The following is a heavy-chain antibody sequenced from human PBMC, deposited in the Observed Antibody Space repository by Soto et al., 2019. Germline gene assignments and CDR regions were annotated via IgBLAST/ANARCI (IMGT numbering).Heavy chain of an antibody. Sequence: QVQLQESGPGLVKPSQTLSLTCSVSGGSISGGVYYWSWIRQHPGKGLEWIGYIYYSGSTYYKPSLKRRLTISVDTSKNQFSLKLSSVTDADTAVYYCARGYGWADFDFWGQGTLVTVSS. D-gene: IGHD2-8*02. V-gene: IGHV4-31*03. CDR3: ARGYGWADFDF. J-gene: IGHJ4*02. CDR1: GGSISGGVYY. CDR2: IYYSGST.